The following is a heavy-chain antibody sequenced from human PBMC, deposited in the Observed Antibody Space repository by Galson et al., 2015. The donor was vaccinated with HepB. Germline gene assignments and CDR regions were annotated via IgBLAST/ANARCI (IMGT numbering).Heavy chain of an antibody. D-gene: IGHD3-10*01. J-gene: IGHJ6*02. CDR2: SSYDETSE. V-gene: IGHV3-30-3*01. CDR1: ACTFINSH. CDR3: AIGNDVVRGGDYGLVV. Sequence: SLRLPSAASACTFINSHMHWVRQAPRKGLEWVTVSSYDETSEYYADSVTGRFTISRDNSTDTLFLEMNSLRLEDAAVYYWAIGNDVVRGGDYGLVVWGQGTTVTVSS.